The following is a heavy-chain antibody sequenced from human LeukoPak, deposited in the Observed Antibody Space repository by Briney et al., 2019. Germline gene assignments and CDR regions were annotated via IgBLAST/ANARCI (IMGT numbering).Heavy chain of an antibody. J-gene: IGHJ4*02. CDR2: INPNSGGT. CDR3: ARGEYYDFWSGYYPLRYYFDY. CDR1: GYTFTGYY. Sequence: ASVKVSCKASGYTFTGYYMHWVRQAPGQGLEWMGWINPNSGGTNYAQKFQGRVTMTRDTSISTAYMELSRLRSDDTAVYYCARGEYYDFWSGYYPLRYYFDYWGQGTLVTVSS. D-gene: IGHD3-3*01. V-gene: IGHV1-2*02.